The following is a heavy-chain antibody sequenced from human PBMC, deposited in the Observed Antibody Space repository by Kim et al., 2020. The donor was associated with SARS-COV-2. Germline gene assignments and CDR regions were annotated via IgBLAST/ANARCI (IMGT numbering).Heavy chain of an antibody. Sequence: SRVTISVDTSKNQFSLKLSSVTAADTAVYYCARDIAVASGHYYYYYMDVWGKGTTVTVSS. V-gene: IGHV4-59*01. J-gene: IGHJ6*03. CDR3: ARDIAVASGHYYYYYMDV. D-gene: IGHD6-19*01.